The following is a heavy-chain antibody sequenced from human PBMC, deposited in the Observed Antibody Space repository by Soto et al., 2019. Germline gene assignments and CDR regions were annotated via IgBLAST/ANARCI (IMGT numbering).Heavy chain of an antibody. V-gene: IGHV6-1*01. Sequence: KQSQTLSLTCAISGDSVSSNSAAWNWIRQSPSRGLEWLGRTYYRSKWYNDYAVSVKSRITINPDTSKNQFSLQLNSVTPEDTAVYYCARDGSVGATEGAVYGMDVWGQGTTVTVSS. D-gene: IGHD1-26*01. J-gene: IGHJ6*02. CDR2: TYYRSKWYN. CDR3: ARDGSVGATEGAVYGMDV. CDR1: GDSVSSNSAA.